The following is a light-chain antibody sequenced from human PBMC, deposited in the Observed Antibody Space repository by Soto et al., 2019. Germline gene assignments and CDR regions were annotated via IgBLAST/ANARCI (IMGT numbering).Light chain of an antibody. Sequence: DIQMTQSPSSLSASVGDRVTITCRASQGISNYLAWYQQRPGKVPKLLIYGATTLQSGVPSRFSGSGSGTDFTLTISSLQPEDVAAYYCQKYNSAPWTFGQGTKVEIK. J-gene: IGKJ1*01. V-gene: IGKV1-27*01. CDR2: GAT. CDR3: QKYNSAPWT. CDR1: QGISNY.